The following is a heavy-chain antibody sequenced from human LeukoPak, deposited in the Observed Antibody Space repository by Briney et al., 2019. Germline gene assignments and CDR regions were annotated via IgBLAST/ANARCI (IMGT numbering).Heavy chain of an antibody. CDR2: IYHSGST. V-gene: IGHV4-38-2*02. CDR3: ARVPSFKAGGSYVFDY. CDR1: GYSISSGYY. D-gene: IGHD1-26*01. Sequence: PSETLSLTCTVSGYSISSGYYWGWIRQPPGKGLEWIGSIYHSGSTYYNPSLKSRVTISVDTSKNQFSLKLSSVTAADTAVYYCARVPSFKAGGSYVFDYWGQGTLVTVSS. J-gene: IGHJ4*02.